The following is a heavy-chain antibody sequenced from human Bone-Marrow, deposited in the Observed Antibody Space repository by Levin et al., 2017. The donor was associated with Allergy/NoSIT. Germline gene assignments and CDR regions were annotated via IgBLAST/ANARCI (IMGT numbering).Heavy chain of an antibody. Sequence: ASVKVSCKVSGYTFTSSDINWVRQASGQGLEWMGWMNPRSGKTDSAQKFQGRLTMTRDASISTAYMELSSLTSEDTAVYYWASGHDQAVEFWGQGTLVTVSS. CDR2: MNPRSGKT. V-gene: IGHV1-8*01. J-gene: IGHJ4*02. D-gene: IGHD6-19*01. CDR3: ASGHDQAVEF. CDR1: GYTFTSSD.